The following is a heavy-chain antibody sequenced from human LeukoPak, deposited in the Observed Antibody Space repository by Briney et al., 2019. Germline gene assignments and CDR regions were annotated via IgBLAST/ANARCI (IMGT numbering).Heavy chain of an antibody. V-gene: IGHV1-2*02. D-gene: IGHD2-8*01. CDR2: INPNSGGT. CDR1: GYTFTSYY. CDR3: ARSEVYAITPGGDY. Sequence: ASVKVSCKASGYTFTSYYMHWVRQAPGQGLEWMGWINPNSGGTNYAQKFQGRVTMTRDTSISTAYMELSRLRSDDTAVYYCARSEVYAITPGGDYWGQGTLVTVSS. J-gene: IGHJ4*02.